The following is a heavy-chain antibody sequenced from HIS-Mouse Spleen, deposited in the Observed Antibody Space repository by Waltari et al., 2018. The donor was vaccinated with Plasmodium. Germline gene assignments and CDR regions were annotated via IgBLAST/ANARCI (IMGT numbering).Heavy chain of an antibody. Sequence: QVQLQQWGAGLLKPSETLSLTCAVYGGSFSGYYWSWIRQPPGKGLEGIGEIKQSGSTNYNPSLKSQVTISVDTSKNQCSLKLSSVTAADTAVYYCASSGSGSYYYWGQGTLVTVSS. CDR3: ASSGSGSYYY. V-gene: IGHV4-34*01. D-gene: IGHD3-10*01. CDR1: GGSFSGYY. J-gene: IGHJ4*02. CDR2: IKQSGST.